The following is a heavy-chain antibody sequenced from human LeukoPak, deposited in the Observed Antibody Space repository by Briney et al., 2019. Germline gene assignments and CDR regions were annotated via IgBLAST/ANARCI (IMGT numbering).Heavy chain of an antibody. V-gene: IGHV1-18*01. Sequence: ASVKVSCKASGYTFTSYGISWVRQAPGQGLEWMGWICAYNGNTNYAQKLQGRVTMTTDTSTSTAYMELRSLRSDDTAVYYDASSIGYQLPDDRSYYYGSGRENAFDIWGQGTMVTVSS. J-gene: IGHJ3*02. CDR1: GYTFTSYG. CDR3: ASSIGYQLPDDRSYYYGSGRENAFDI. D-gene: IGHD3-10*01. CDR2: ICAYNGNT.